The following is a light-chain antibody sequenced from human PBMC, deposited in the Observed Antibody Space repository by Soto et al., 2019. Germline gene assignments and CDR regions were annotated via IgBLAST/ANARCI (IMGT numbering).Light chain of an antibody. CDR2: GGS. J-gene: IGKJ1*01. Sequence: EIVLTQSPGTLSLSPGETATLSCRASQSFSNIYLAWYQQKPGQAPRLLIYGGSSSATGIPERFSGSGSGTDFTLTISRLEPEDFAVYYCQQFSNSPPWTFGQGTKVEIK. CDR3: QQFSNSPPWT. CDR1: QSFSNIY. V-gene: IGKV3-20*01.